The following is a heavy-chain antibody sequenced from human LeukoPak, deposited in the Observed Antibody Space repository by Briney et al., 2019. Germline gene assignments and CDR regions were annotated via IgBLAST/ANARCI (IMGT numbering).Heavy chain of an antibody. V-gene: IGHV3-23*01. J-gene: IGHJ4*02. CDR1: GFSFDTYA. D-gene: IGHD2-21*02. Sequence: GGSLRLSCVASGFSFDTYAMSWVRQPPGKGLEWVSGISDTGRKRHYTDSVKGRFTISRDNSKNTLHLQMNSLRAEDTALYFCAKDHDNGDYYYYLDSWGQGTLVTVSS. CDR2: ISDTGRKR. CDR3: AKDHDNGDYYYYLDS.